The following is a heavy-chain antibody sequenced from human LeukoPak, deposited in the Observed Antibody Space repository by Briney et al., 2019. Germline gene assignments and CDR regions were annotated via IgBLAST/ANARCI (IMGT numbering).Heavy chain of an antibody. CDR2: ISSSSSTI. CDR1: GFTFSSYS. D-gene: IGHD6-19*01. J-gene: IGHJ4*02. CDR3: ARDDAVAGGLCFDY. Sequence: GGSLRLSCAASGFTFSSYSMNWVRQAPGKGLEWVSYISSSSSTIYYADSVKGRVTISRDNAKNSLYLQMNSLRAEDTAVYYCARDDAVAGGLCFDYWGQGTLVTVSS. V-gene: IGHV3-48*01.